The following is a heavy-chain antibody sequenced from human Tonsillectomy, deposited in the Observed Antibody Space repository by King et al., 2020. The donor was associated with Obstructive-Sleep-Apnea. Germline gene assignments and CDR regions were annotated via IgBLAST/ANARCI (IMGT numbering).Heavy chain of an antibody. V-gene: IGHV4-31*03. CDR1: GGSINSGGYY. CDR2: IYYSGST. CDR3: AREADYDYVWGTFRITDYFYHMDV. Sequence: VQLQESGPGLVKPSQTLSLTCTVSGGSINSGGYYWTWIRQHPGKGLEWIGNIYYSGSTSYNPSLKSRGTISVDTSKNQFSLKRNSVTAADTAVYYCAREADYDYVWGTFRITDYFYHMDVWGQGTTVTVSS. J-gene: IGHJ6*02. D-gene: IGHD3-16*02.